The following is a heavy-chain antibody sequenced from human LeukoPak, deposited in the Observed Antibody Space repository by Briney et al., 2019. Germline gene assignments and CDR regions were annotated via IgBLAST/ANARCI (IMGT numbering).Heavy chain of an antibody. CDR3: ARPSGGSGRWGDNWFDP. D-gene: IGHD3-10*01. CDR2: INLNSGGT. V-gene: IGHV1-2*02. CDR1: GYTFTGSY. J-gene: IGHJ5*02. Sequence: GSVKVSCKASGYTFTGSYMHWVRQAPGQGLEWVGWINLNSGGTNYAQKFQGRVTMIRDTSISTAYMELSSLRSDDTAVYYCARPSGGSGRWGDNWFDPCGQGTLVTVSS.